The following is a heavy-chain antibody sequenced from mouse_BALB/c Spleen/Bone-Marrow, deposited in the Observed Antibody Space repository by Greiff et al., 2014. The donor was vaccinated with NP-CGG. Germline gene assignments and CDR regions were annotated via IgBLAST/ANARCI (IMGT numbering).Heavy chain of an antibody. V-gene: IGHV1-80*01. CDR1: GYAFSVYW. Sequence: VHLVESGAELVRPGSSVKIFCKASGYAFSVYWMNWVKQRPGQGLEWIGQIYPGDGDTNYNGKFKGRATLTADKSSNTAYMQLSSLTSEDSAVYFCARGGISVDYWGQGTTLTVSS. CDR2: IYPGDGDT. CDR3: ARGGISVDY. J-gene: IGHJ2*01.